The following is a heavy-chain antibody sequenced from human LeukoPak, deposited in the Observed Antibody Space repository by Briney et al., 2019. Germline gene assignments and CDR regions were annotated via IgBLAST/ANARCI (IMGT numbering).Heavy chain of an antibody. CDR2: MNPNSGNT. J-gene: IGHJ3*02. CDR1: GYTFTSYD. V-gene: IGHV1-8*01. CDR3: ARDQASGSQTTWAFDI. D-gene: IGHD1-26*01. Sequence: ASVKVSCKASGYTFTSYDINWVRQATGQGLEWMGWMNPNSGNTGYAQNFQGRVTMTRDTSISTAYMEVSRLISDDTAVYYCARDQASGSQTTWAFDIWGQGTMVTVSS.